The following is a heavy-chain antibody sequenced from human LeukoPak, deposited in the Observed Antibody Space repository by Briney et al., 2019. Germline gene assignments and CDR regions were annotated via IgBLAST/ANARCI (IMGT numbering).Heavy chain of an antibody. CDR3: ASCPFHGVY. V-gene: IGHV3-21*01. Sequence: GGSLRLSCRASGFTFSSYSMNRVRQAPGKGLEWVSSISSSSSYIYYADSMKGRFTISRDNAKNSLYLQMNSLRAEDTAVYYCASCPFHGVYWGQGTLVTVSS. CDR1: GFTFSSYS. J-gene: IGHJ4*02. CDR2: ISSSSSYI. D-gene: IGHD3-16*01.